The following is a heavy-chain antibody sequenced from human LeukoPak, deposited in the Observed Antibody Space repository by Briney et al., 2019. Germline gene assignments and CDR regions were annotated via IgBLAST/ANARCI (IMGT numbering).Heavy chain of an antibody. Sequence: PSETLSLTCTVSGGSISSYYWSWIRQPPGEGLEWIGNFYVSGKINYNPSFESRVSISVDTSKNQFSLKLTSVTAADTAVYYCARPVPSRLGWFDPWGQGTLVTVSS. V-gene: IGHV4-59*08. CDR2: FYVSGKI. CDR1: GGSISSYY. D-gene: IGHD1-1*01. CDR3: ARPVPSRLGWFDP. J-gene: IGHJ5*02.